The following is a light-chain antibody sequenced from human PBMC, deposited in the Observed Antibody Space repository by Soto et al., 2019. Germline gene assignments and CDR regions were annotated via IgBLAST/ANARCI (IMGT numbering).Light chain of an antibody. CDR2: GAS. CDR3: HQYCNAPWT. Sequence: NMSFSGGGGDLVSRRVSQSVSSNYVAWYQQKPGQAPRLLIHGASSRATGIPDRFSGSGSGTDFALALSRLEAEDFAVYYCHQYCNAPWTFGQGTKVDIK. J-gene: IGKJ1*01. V-gene: IGKV3-20*01. CDR1: QSVSSNY.